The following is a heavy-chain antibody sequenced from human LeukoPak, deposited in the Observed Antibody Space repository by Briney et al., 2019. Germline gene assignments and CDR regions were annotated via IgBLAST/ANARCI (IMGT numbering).Heavy chain of an antibody. D-gene: IGHD3-3*01. CDR3: ARVTREDGITIFGVANYYFDY. V-gene: IGHV4-59*01. J-gene: IGHJ4*02. Sequence: PSETLSLTCTVSGGSISSYYWSWIRQPPGKGLEWSGYIYYSGSTNYNPSLKSRVTISVDTSKNQFSLKLSSVTAADTAVYYCARVTREDGITIFGVANYYFDYWGQGTLVTVSS. CDR2: IYYSGST. CDR1: GGSISSYY.